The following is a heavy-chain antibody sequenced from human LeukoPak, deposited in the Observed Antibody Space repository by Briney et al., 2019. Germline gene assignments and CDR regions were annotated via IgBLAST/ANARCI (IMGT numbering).Heavy chain of an antibody. CDR1: GFTFSSYS. CDR3: ARGEGGILAVGTDF. J-gene: IGHJ4*02. D-gene: IGHD6-13*01. V-gene: IGHV3-48*04. Sequence: PGGSLRLSCAASGFTFSSYSMNWVRQAPGKGLEWVSYISSSSSTIYYADSVKGRFTISRDNAKNSLYLQMNSLRAEDTAVYYCARGEGGILAVGTDFWGQGTLVTVSS. CDR2: ISSSSSTI.